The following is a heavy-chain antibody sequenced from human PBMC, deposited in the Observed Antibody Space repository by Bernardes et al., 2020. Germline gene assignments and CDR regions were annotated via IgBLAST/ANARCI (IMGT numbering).Heavy chain of an antibody. CDR1: DSSISRIIYY. Sequence: LVPSSAASDSSISRIIYYWGWLRQPLGKGLEWIGSIYYIASTYYNPSLKIRVTISVDTSKNQFSLKLSSVTAADAAVYYCARRFAVAGTDPSDAFDIWGQGTMVTVSS. CDR3: ARRFAVAGTDPSDAFDI. CDR2: IYYIAST. J-gene: IGHJ3*02. V-gene: IGHV4-39*01. D-gene: IGHD6-19*01.